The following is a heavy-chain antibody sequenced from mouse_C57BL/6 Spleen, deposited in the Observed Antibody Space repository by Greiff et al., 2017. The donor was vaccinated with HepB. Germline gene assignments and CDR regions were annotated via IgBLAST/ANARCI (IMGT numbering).Heavy chain of an antibody. CDR2: ISSGSSTI. CDR3: ASGYYGSSYPFPY. D-gene: IGHD1-1*01. Sequence: EVQLVESGGGLVKPGGSLKLSCAASGFTFSDYGMHWVRQAPEKGLEWVAYISSGSSTIYYADTVKGRFTISRDNAKNTLFLQMTSLRSEDTAMYYCASGYYGSSYPFPYWGQGTLVTVSA. J-gene: IGHJ3*01. CDR1: GFTFSDYG. V-gene: IGHV5-17*01.